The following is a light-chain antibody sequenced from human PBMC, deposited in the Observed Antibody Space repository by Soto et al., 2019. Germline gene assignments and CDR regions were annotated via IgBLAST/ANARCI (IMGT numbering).Light chain of an antibody. CDR1: QSVYNNY. Sequence: EIVLTQSPDTLSLSPGERATLSCRASQSVYNNYLAWYQQRPGQAPGPRIHAASGRAPSTPDRFRGSGSGTDFTLTISRLKPEDFAVYYWDQYGETPWTFGQGTQVEL. CDR3: DQYGETPWT. CDR2: AAS. V-gene: IGKV3-20*01. J-gene: IGKJ1*01.